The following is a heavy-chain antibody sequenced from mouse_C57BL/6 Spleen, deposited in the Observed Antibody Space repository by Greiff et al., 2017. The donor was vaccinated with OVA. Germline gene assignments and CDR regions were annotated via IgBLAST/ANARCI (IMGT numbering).Heavy chain of an antibody. CDR2: IHPNSGST. CDR3: ARSPRDRFAY. J-gene: IGHJ3*01. D-gene: IGHD3-3*01. Sequence: QVQLKQPGAELVKPGASVKLSCKASGYTFTSYWMHWVKQRPGQGLEWIGMIHPNSGSTNYNEKFKSKATLTVDKSSSTAYMQLSSLTSEDSAVYYCARSPRDRFAYWGQGTLVTVSA. CDR1: GYTFTSYW. V-gene: IGHV1-64*01.